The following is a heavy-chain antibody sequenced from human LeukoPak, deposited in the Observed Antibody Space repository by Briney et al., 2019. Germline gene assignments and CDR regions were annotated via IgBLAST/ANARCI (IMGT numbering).Heavy chain of an antibody. V-gene: IGHV1-69*04. D-gene: IGHD5-24*01. J-gene: IGHJ4*02. CDR3: ARESLEMATKTPFDY. Sequence: ASVKVSCKASGGTFSSYAISWVRQAPGQGLEWMGRIIPILGVANYAQKFQGRVTITADKSTSTAYMELSSLRSEDTAVYYCARESLEMATKTPFDYWGQGTPVTVSS. CDR2: IIPILGVA. CDR1: GGTFSSYA.